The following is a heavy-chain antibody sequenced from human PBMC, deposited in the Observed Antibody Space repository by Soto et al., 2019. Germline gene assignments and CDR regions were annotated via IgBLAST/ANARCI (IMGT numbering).Heavy chain of an antibody. J-gene: IGHJ4*02. CDR3: ARERGSYQYYFDY. V-gene: IGHV3-33*01. CDR1: GFTFSSYG. Sequence: QVQLVESGGGVVQPGRSLRLSCAASGFTFSSYGMHWVRQAPGKGLEWVAFIWYDGSNKYYADSVKGRFTISRDNSKNTLYLQMNSLRAEDTAVYYCARERGSYQYYFDYWGQGTLVTVSS. D-gene: IGHD1-26*01. CDR2: IWYDGSNK.